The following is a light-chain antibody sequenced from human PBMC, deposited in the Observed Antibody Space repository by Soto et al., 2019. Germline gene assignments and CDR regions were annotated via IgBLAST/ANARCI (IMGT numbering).Light chain of an antibody. CDR1: STDFVSYNR. CDR2: EAS. CDR3: AAWDDSLNGYV. V-gene: IGLV2-18*01. J-gene: IGLJ1*01. Sequence: QSALTQPPSVSVSPGQSVTISCTGTSTDFVSYNRVSWYQQPPGTAPKLIIYEASNRPSGVPDRFSGSKSGTSASLAISGLQSEDEADYYCAAWDDSLNGYVFGTGTKVTVL.